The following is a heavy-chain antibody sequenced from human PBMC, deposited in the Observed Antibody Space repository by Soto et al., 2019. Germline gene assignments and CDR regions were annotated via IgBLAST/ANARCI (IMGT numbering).Heavy chain of an antibody. CDR2: IYYSGST. CDR3: ARDRDSYSSGWDFDY. CDR1: GGSISSSSYY. D-gene: IGHD6-19*01. Sequence: SETLSLTCTVSGGSISSSSYYWGWIRQPPGKGLEWIGSIYYSGSTYYNPSLKSRVTISVDTSKNQFSLKLSSVTAADTAVYYCARDRDSYSSGWDFDYWGQGTLVTVSS. V-gene: IGHV4-39*07. J-gene: IGHJ4*02.